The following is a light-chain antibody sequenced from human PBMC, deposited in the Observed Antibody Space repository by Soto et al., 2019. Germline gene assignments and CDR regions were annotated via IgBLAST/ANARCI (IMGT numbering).Light chain of an antibody. Sequence: QSALTQPASVSGSPGQSITISCTGTSSDVGGYNSVSWYQHHPGKAPKLMIYEVSNRPSGVSDRFSGSKSGNTASLTISGLQAEDEDDYYCSSYTTSTGLEYVFGTGTKVTVL. V-gene: IGLV2-14*01. CDR3: SSYTTSTGLEYV. J-gene: IGLJ1*01. CDR2: EVS. CDR1: SSDVGGYNS.